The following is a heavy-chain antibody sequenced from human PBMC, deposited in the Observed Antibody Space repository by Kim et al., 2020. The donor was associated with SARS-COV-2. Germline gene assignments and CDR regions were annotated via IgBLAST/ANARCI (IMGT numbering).Heavy chain of an antibody. D-gene: IGHD3-16*01. CDR3: ARHLDYGLVY. CDR1: GGSISSGGYS. J-gene: IGHJ4*02. CDR2: VYYDGRT. Sequence: SETLSLTCSVSGGSISSGGYSWGWVRQPPGKGLEWIGIVYYDGRTFYNPSLESRVTLSLDTSKKQFSLKLNSVTAADTAIYYCARHLDYGLVYWGQGILVTVSS. V-gene: IGHV4-39*01.